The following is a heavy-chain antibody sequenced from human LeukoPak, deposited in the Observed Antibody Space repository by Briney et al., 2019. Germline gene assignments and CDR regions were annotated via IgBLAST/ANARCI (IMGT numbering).Heavy chain of an antibody. CDR3: ARAAAGTAVGAFDI. V-gene: IGHV3-9*01. Sequence: GRSLRLSCAASGFTFDDYAMHWVRQAPGKGLEWVSGISWNSGSIGYADSVKGRFTISRDNAKNSLYLQMNSLRAEDTALYYCARAAAGTAVGAFDIWGQGTMVTVSS. CDR2: ISWNSGSI. D-gene: IGHD6-13*01. CDR1: GFTFDDYA. J-gene: IGHJ3*02.